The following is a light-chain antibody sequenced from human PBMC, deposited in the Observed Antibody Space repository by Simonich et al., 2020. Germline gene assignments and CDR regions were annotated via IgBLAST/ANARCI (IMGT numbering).Light chain of an antibody. CDR1: PSVLYSSNNKNY. CDR2: WAS. V-gene: IGKV4-1*01. CDR3: QQYYSTPYT. J-gene: IGKJ2*01. Sequence: DIVMTPSPASLAVSLGERATINCKSSPSVLYSSNNKNYLAWYQQKPGQPPKLLIYWASTREAGVPDRFSGSGSGTDFTLTISSLQAEDVAVYYCQQYYSTPYTFGQGTKLEIK.